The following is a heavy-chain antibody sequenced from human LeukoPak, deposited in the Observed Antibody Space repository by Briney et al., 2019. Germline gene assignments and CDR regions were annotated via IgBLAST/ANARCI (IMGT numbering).Heavy chain of an antibody. Sequence: SETLSLTCTASGGSISSYYWSWIRQPPGKGLEWIGYIYYSGSTNYNPSLKSRVTMSVDTSKNQFSLKLSSVTAADAAVYYCARTTVTTLYYFDYWGQGTLVTVSS. CDR1: GGSISSYY. D-gene: IGHD4-17*01. CDR2: IYYSGST. V-gene: IGHV4-59*08. J-gene: IGHJ4*02. CDR3: ARTTVTTLYYFDY.